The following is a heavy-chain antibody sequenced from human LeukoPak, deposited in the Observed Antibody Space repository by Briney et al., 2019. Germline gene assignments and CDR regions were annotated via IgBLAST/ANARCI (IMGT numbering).Heavy chain of an antibody. V-gene: IGHV4-59*11. J-gene: IGHJ4*02. CDR2: VNHSGTT. CDR3: ATRPADSTWYGVFDF. Sequence: SETLSLTCSVSGVSMSGHYWSWIRQPPGKGLEGIGYVNHSGTTNYNPSLESRVTMSVDTSKNQFSLKLSSLTAADTALYYCATRPADSTWYGVFDFWSRGTLVTVSS. D-gene: IGHD6-13*01. CDR1: GVSMSGHY.